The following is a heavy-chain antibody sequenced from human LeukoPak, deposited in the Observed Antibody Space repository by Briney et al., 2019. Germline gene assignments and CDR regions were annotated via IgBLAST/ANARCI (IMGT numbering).Heavy chain of an antibody. D-gene: IGHD6-13*01. CDR2: ISSSSSTI. J-gene: IGHJ5*02. CDR3: ARDPYSSSQSSVPHNWFDP. Sequence: PGGSLRLSCAASGFTFSSYSMNWVRQAPGKGLEWVSYISSSSSTIYYADSVKGRFTISRDNAKNSLYLQMNSLRAEDTAVYYCARDPYSSSQSSVPHNWFDPWGQGTLVTVSS. V-gene: IGHV3-48*01. CDR1: GFTFSSYS.